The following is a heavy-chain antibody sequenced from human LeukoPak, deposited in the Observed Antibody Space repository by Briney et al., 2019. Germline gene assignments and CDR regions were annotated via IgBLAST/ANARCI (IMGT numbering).Heavy chain of an antibody. CDR3: ARVTLYGESALDY. CDR2: ISGSGANK. V-gene: IGHV3-23*01. J-gene: IGHJ4*02. Sequence: PGGSLRLSCAASGFTFSTYAMNWVRQAPGKGLEWVSLISGSGANKHYADSVKGRFTISRDNSKNTLSLQMNSLRAEDTAVYYCARVTLYGESALDYWGQGALVTVSS. CDR1: GFTFSTYA. D-gene: IGHD4-17*01.